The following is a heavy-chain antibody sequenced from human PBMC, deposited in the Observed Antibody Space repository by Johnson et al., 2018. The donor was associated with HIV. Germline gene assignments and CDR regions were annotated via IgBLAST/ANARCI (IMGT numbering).Heavy chain of an antibody. CDR1: GFTVSTNY. CDR3: ARGSYDGDAFDL. Sequence: VQLVESGGGLVQPGGSLRLSSAASGFTVSTNYMSWIRQAPGKGLEWVSVISGRGGSPYYADSVKGRFTVSRENARNSLYLQLNSLRAGDSALYNCARGSYDGDAFDLWGQGTMVTVSS. V-gene: IGHV3-66*01. J-gene: IGHJ3*01. CDR2: ISGRGGSP. D-gene: IGHD1-26*01.